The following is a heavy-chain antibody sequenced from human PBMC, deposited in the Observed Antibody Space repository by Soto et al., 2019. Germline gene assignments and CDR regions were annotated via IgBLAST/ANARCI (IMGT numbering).Heavy chain of an antibody. CDR2: MYTKERI. V-gene: IGHV4-4*07. CDR1: GGSIANYY. J-gene: IGHJ5*02. D-gene: IGHD3-16*01. Sequence: SETLSLTCTVSGGSIANYYWSWIRQPAGKGLEWIGRMYTKERINYNLSFKSRVTMSVETSKNQFSLKLNAVTAADTAVYYCARDDYKDGGNNWFDPWGQGTLVTVSS. CDR3: ARDDYKDGGNNWFDP.